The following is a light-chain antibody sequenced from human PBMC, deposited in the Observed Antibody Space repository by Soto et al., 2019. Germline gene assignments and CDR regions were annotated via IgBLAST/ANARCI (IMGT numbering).Light chain of an antibody. CDR3: PQRTRWPFT. CDR2: EAS. CDR1: QSVTNS. J-gene: IGKJ2*01. V-gene: IGKV3-11*01. Sequence: EIVLTQSPVTLSLSPGETATLSCSATQSVTNSLAWYQEHPGQAPRVVIYEASKRAAGIPARFSAGGSGTAFTLTISNLEPEDSAVHYCPQRTRWPFTFGQGTKLEIQ.